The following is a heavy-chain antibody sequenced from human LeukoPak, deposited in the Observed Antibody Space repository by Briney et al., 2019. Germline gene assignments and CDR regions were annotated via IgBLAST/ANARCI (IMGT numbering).Heavy chain of an antibody. D-gene: IGHD1-7*01. CDR3: ARGPHWNYASPFDY. J-gene: IGHJ4*02. CDR2: IYYSGST. CDR1: GGSISSYY. Sequence: SETLSLTCTVSGGSISSYYWSWIRQPPGKGLEWIGYIYYSGSTNYNPSLKSRVTMSVDTSENQFSLKLSSVTAADTAVYYCARGPHWNYASPFDYWGQGTLVTVSS. V-gene: IGHV4-59*12.